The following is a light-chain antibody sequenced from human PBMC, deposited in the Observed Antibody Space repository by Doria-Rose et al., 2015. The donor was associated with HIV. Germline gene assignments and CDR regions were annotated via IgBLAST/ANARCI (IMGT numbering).Light chain of an antibody. CDR2: WAS. Sequence: TQSPESLGMSLGERATLNCKSNQSLLYTSKNYFAWYQQKPGQPTKLLIYWASTRQSGVPARFSGSGSGTDFTLTISSLEAEDVAVYYCQQYYDTPSFGPGTTVDIK. J-gene: IGKJ3*01. V-gene: IGKV4-1*01. CDR1: QSLLYTSKNY. CDR3: QQYYDTPS.